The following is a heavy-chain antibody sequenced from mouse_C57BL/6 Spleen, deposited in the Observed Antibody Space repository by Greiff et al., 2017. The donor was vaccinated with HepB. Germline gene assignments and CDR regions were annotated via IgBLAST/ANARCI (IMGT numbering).Heavy chain of an antibody. D-gene: IGHD1-1*01. V-gene: IGHV1-59*01. CDR2: IDPSDSYT. CDR1: GYTFTSYW. CDR3: ARRGLRGWFAY. J-gene: IGHJ3*01. Sequence: QVQLQQPGAELVRPGTSVKLSCKASGYTFTSYWMHWVKQRPGQGLEWIRVIDPSDSYTNYNQKFKGKATLTVDTSSSTAYMQLSSLTSEDSAVYYCARRGLRGWFAYWGQGTLVTVSA.